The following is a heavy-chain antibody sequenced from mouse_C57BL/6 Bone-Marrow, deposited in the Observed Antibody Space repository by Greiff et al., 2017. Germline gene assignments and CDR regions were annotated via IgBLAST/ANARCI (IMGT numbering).Heavy chain of an antibody. Sequence: QVQLQQPGAELVKPGASVKLSCKASGYTFTSYWMHWVKQRPRQGLEWIGMIHPNSGSTNYNEKFKSKATLTVDKSSSTAYMQLSSLTSEDSAVYYCARRLLLRSPFDYWGQGTTLTVSS. J-gene: IGHJ2*01. CDR1: GYTFTSYW. D-gene: IGHD1-1*01. V-gene: IGHV1-64*01. CDR2: IHPNSGST. CDR3: ARRLLLRSPFDY.